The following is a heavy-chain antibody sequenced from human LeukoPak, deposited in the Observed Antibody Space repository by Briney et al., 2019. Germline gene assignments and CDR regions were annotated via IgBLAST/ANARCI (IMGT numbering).Heavy chain of an antibody. CDR1: GFTFSSYW. CDR2: IKQDGSEK. CDR3: ARAHYDFWSGYYEEYYYYYYYMDV. V-gene: IGHV3-7*01. D-gene: IGHD3-3*01. Sequence: GGSLRLSCAASGFTFSSYWMSWVRQAPGKGLEWVANIKQDGSEKYYVDSVKGRFTISRDNAKNSLYMQMNSLRAEDTAVYYCARAHYDFWSGYYEEYYYYYYYMDVWGKGTTVTVSS. J-gene: IGHJ6*03.